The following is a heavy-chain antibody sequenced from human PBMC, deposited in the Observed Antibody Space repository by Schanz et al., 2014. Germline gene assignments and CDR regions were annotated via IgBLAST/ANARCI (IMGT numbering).Heavy chain of an antibody. D-gene: IGHD3-10*01. CDR2: IIGSGGST. V-gene: IGHV3-23*04. CDR3: ARANYRRKINFDY. J-gene: IGHJ4*02. Sequence: VPLVESGGGVVQPGGPLRLSCAAFGFTFSSYAMSWVRQAPGKGLEWVSGIIGSGGSTYYADSVKGRFTISRDNSKNTLYLQMNSLRAEDTAVYYCARANYRRKINFDYWGRGTLVTVSS. CDR1: GFTFSSYA.